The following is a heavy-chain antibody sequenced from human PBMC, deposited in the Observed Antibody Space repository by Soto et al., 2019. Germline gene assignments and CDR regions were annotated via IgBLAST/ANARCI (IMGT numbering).Heavy chain of an antibody. CDR1: GFTFSDYY. V-gene: IGHV3-11*01. D-gene: IGHD4-17*01. CDR2: ISSSGSTI. Sequence: AGGSLRLSCAASGFTFSDYYMSWIRQAPGKGLEWVSYISSSGSTIYYADSVKGRFTISRDNAKNSLYLQMNSLRAEDTAVYYCARDNGGGDYDIAIRGGVDPWGQGTLVTVSS. CDR3: ARDNGGGDYDIAIRGGVDP. J-gene: IGHJ5*02.